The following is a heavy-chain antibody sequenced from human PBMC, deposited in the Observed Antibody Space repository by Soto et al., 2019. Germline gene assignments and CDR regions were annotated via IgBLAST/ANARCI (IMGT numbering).Heavy chain of an antibody. D-gene: IGHD6-13*01. V-gene: IGHV3-33*01. Sequence: SLRLTCAASGLTFSRYGMHWVRQAPGKGLEWVAVTWYDGSDKYYADSVKGRFTISRDNSKHTLYLQMSSLRAEDAAVYYCATELSSSFDALDIWGQGTMVTVSS. CDR3: ATELSSSFDALDI. J-gene: IGHJ3*02. CDR2: TWYDGSDK. CDR1: GLTFSRYG.